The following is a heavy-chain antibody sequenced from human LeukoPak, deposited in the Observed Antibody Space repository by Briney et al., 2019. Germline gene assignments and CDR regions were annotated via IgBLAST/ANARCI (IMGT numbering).Heavy chain of an antibody. J-gene: IGHJ4*02. D-gene: IGHD1-26*01. CDR2: IYYSGST. V-gene: IGHV4-59*08. CDR3: ARYDGSPANYLDY. Sequence: PSETLSLTCTVSGGSISGYYWSWIRQPPGKGLEWIGYIYYSGSTKCNPSLKSRLTMLVDTSKNQFSLKLNSVTAADTAVYYCARYDGSPANYLDYRGQGNLVTVSS. CDR1: GGSISGYY.